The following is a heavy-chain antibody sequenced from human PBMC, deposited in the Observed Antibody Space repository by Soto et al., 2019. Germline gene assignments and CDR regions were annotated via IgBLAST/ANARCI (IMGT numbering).Heavy chain of an antibody. J-gene: IGHJ5*02. D-gene: IGHD1-26*01. CDR2: NYYSGST. CDR3: ARRQDGIGGATSWFDP. Sequence: SETLSLTCTVSGGSISSGGYYWSWFRQHPGKGLEWIGYNYYSGSTYYNPSLKRRVTISVDTAKNQFSLKLSSVTAADTAVYYCARRQDGIGGATSWFDPWGQGTLVTVSS. CDR1: GGSISSGGYY. V-gene: IGHV4-31*03.